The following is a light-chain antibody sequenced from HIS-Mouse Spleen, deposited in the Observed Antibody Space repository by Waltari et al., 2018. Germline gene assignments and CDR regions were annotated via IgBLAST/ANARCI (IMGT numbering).Light chain of an antibody. J-gene: IGLJ3*02. CDR1: SSNIGSNT. CDR3: AAWDDSLNGNWV. Sequence: QSVLTQPPSASGTPGQRVPISCSGSSSNIGSNTVNWYQQLPGPAPKLLIYSNNHRPSGVPDRFSGSKSGTSASLAISGLQSEDEADYYCAAWDDSLNGNWVFGGGTKLTVL. V-gene: IGLV1-44*01. CDR2: SNN.